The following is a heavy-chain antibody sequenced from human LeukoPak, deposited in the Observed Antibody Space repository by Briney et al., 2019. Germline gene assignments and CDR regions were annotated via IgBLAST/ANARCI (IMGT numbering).Heavy chain of an antibody. CDR3: AELGITMIGGV. CDR2: ISSSGSTI. Sequence: GGSLRLSCAASGFTFDDYGMSWVRQAPGKGLEGVSYISSSGSTIYYADSVKGRFTISRDNAKNSLYLQMNSLRAEDTAVYYCAELGITMIGGVWGKGATVTISS. CDR1: GFTFDDYG. D-gene: IGHD3-10*02. V-gene: IGHV3-48*03. J-gene: IGHJ6*04.